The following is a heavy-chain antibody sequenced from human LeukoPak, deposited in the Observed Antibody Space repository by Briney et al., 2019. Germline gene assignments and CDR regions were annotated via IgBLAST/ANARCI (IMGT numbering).Heavy chain of an antibody. CDR2: IIPILGIA. J-gene: IGHJ6*02. CDR1: GGTFSSYA. D-gene: IGHD3-10*01. V-gene: IGHV1-69*04. CDR3: AAYITMVREGDYYYGMDV. Sequence: GASVKVSCKASGGTFSSYAISWVRQAPGQGLEWMGRIIPILGIANYAQKFQGRVTMTEDTSTDTAYMELSSLRSEDTAVYYCAAYITMVREGDYYYGMDVWGQGTTVTVSS.